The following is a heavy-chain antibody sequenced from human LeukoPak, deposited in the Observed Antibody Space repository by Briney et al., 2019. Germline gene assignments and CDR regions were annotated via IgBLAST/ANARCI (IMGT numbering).Heavy chain of an antibody. Sequence: GGSLRLSCAASGFTFSSYAMHWVRQAPGKGLEWEAVISYDGSNKYYADSVKGRFTISRDNSKNTLYLQMNSLRAEDTAVYYCARDLAYCGGDCYAYYYYGMDVWGQGTTVTVSS. V-gene: IGHV3-30*04. CDR2: ISYDGSNK. J-gene: IGHJ6*02. CDR1: GFTFSSYA. D-gene: IGHD2-21*02. CDR3: ARDLAYCGGDCYAYYYYGMDV.